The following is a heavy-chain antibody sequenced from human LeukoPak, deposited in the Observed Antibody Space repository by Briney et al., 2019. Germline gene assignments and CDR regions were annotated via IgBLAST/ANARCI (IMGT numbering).Heavy chain of an antibody. Sequence: SETLSLTCSVSGGSISSSGHFYGWIRQPPGKGLEWIGSLYYSGSTYYNSSLKSRLTMSVDTSKNQFSLNVSSVTAADTAVYYCARHSWYCPTTSCYIDYWGQGSLVTVSS. CDR3: ARHSWYCPTTSCYIDY. CDR2: LYYSGST. J-gene: IGHJ4*02. CDR1: GGSISSSGHF. D-gene: IGHD2-2*02. V-gene: IGHV4-39*01.